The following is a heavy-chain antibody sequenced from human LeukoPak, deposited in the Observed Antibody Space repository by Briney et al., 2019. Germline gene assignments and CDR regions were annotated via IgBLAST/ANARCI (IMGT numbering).Heavy chain of an antibody. CDR3: VRDGYKAFDI. CDR2: INWNGGST. D-gene: IGHD1-14*01. J-gene: IGHJ3*02. CDR1: GFTFDDYG. V-gene: IGHV3-20*04. Sequence: GGSLRLSCAVSGFTFDDYGMSWVRQAPGKGPEWVSGINWNGGSTGYADSVKGRFTISRDNAKNSLYLQMNSLRAEDTALYYCVRDGYKAFDIWGQGTMVTVSS.